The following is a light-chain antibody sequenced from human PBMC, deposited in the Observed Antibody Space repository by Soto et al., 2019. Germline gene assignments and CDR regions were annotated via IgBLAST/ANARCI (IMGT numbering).Light chain of an antibody. CDR3: QQYGSSPRT. CDR1: QSVSSSY. J-gene: IGKJ1*01. Sequence: ELVLTQSPGTLSLSPWERATLSCRASQSVSSSYLAWYQQKPCQAPRLLIYGASSRATGIPDRFSGSGSGTDFTLTISRLEPEDFAVYYCQQYGSSPRTFGQGTKVDI. V-gene: IGKV3-20*01. CDR2: GAS.